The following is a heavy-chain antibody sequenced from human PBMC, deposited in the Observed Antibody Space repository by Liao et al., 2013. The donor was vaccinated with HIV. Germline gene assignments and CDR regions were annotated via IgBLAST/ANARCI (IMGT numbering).Heavy chain of an antibody. V-gene: IGHV4-34*01. D-gene: IGHD2-15*01. J-gene: IGHJ6*03. Sequence: QVQLQQWGAGLLKPSETLSLTCAVYGGSFSGYYWSWIRQPPGKGLEWIGEINHSGSTNYNPSLKSRVTISVDTSKNQFSLKLSSVTAADTAVYYCAREDHPRSYYYMDVWGKGTTVTVSS. CDR2: INHSGST. CDR3: AREDHPRSYYYMDV. CDR1: GGSFSGYY.